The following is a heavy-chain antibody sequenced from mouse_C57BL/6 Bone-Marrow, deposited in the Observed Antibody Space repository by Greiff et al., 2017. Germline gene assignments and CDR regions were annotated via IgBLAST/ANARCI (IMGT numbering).Heavy chain of an antibody. CDR2: INPSSGYT. CDR3: AQLGLWFAY. D-gene: IGHD4-1*02. V-gene: IGHV1-4*01. J-gene: IGHJ3*01. Sequence: QVQLQQSGAELARPGASVKMSCKASGYTFTSYTMHWVKQRPGQGLAWIGYINPSSGYTKYKQKFKDKATLTADKSSSTAYMQLSSLTSEDSAVYYCAQLGLWFAYWGQGTLVTVSA. CDR1: GYTFTSYT.